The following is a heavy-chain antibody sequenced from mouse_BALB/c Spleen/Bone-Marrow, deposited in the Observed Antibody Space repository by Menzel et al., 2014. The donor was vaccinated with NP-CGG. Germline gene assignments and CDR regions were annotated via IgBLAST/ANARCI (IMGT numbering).Heavy chain of an antibody. Sequence: VKLVESGPGLVAPSQSLSITCTVSGFSLPRFGVHWVRQPPGRGLEWLGIIWAGGTTNYNSALMSRLSISKDNSKSXVFLKMNSLQTDDTAMYYCARGDYDYAMDYWGQGTSVTVSS. CDR3: ARGDYDYAMDY. V-gene: IGHV2-9*02. CDR1: GFSLPRFG. CDR2: IWAGGTT. J-gene: IGHJ4*01. D-gene: IGHD2-4*01.